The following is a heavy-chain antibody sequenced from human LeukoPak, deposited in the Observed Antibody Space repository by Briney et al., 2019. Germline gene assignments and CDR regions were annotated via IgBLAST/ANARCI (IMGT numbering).Heavy chain of an antibody. CDR1: GGSISSYY. V-gene: IGHV4-59*08. D-gene: IGHD2-15*01. CDR3: ARRVTTVVAPRGDAFDI. Sequence: SETLSLTCTVSGGSISSYYWSWIRQPPGKGLEWIGYIYYSGSTNYNPSPKSRVTISVDTSKNQFSLKLSSVTAADTAVYYCARRVTTVVAPRGDAFDIWGQGTMVTVSS. CDR2: IYYSGST. J-gene: IGHJ3*02.